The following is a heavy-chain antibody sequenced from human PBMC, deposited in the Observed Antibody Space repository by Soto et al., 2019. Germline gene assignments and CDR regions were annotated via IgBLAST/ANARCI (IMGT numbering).Heavy chain of an antibody. Sequence: GASVKVSCKDSGYTFTGYYMHWVRQAPGQGLEWMGWINPNSGGTNYAQKFQGRVTMTRDTSISTAYMELSRLRSDDTAVYYCARVFPGIAAAGVYGMDVWGQGTTVTVSS. V-gene: IGHV1-2*02. J-gene: IGHJ6*02. CDR3: ARVFPGIAAAGVYGMDV. D-gene: IGHD6-13*01. CDR1: GYTFTGYY. CDR2: INPNSGGT.